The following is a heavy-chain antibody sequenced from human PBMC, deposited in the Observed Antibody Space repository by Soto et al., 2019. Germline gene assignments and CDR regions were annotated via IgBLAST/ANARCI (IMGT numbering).Heavy chain of an antibody. CDR3: ARSEYYYDSSGPTNY. J-gene: IGHJ4*02. D-gene: IGHD3-22*01. CDR2: MNPNSGNT. V-gene: IGHV1-8*01. Sequence: ASVKVSCKTSGYTFTSYDINWVRQATGQGLEWMGWMNPNSGNTGYAQKFQGRVTITRDTSASTAYMELSSLRSEDTAVYYCARSEYYYDSSGPTNYWGQGTLVTVSS. CDR1: GYTFTSYD.